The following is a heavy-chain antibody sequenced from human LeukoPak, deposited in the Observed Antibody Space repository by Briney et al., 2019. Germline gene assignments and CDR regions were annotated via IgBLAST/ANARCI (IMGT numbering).Heavy chain of an antibody. CDR1: GFTFSTYW. D-gene: IGHD3-22*01. Sequence: PGGSLRLSSAASGFTFSTYWMHGGRQAPGGRLVGVAQINSDGSSTSYADSVQGRFTISRDNAKNTLYLQMINLRAEDTAVYYCGSLTVVAKDHWGQGTLVTVSS. V-gene: IGHV3-74*01. CDR2: INSDGSST. CDR3: GSLTVVAKDH. J-gene: IGHJ4*02.